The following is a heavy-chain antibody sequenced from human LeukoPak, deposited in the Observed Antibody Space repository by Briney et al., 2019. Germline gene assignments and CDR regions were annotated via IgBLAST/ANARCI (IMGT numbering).Heavy chain of an antibody. J-gene: IGHJ6*03. CDR2: INPNTAVT. CDR1: GYTFTGYY. V-gene: IGHV1-2*02. CDR3: ATSAGDYRAGHYYYMGV. Sequence: ASVKVSCKASGYTFTGYYFHWVRQAPGQGLEWMGWINPNTAVTNYAQKFLGGVTLTWDTSISTAYMELNRLTSDDTAVYFCATSAGDYRAGHYYYMGVWGKGTSVTVSS. D-gene: IGHD4-11*01.